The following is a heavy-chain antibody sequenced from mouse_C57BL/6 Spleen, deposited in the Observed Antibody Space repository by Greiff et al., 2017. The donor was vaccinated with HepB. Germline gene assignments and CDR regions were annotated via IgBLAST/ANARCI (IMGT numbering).Heavy chain of an antibody. Sequence: QVQLQQSGAELVKPGASVKLSCKASGYTFTSYWMHWVKQRPGRGLAWIGRIDPNSGGTKYNEKYKSKATLTVDKPSRTADMQLSRLTSEDSAVYDCARSDYYGNWYFDVWGTGTTVTVSA. CDR1: GYTFTSYW. D-gene: IGHD1-1*01. CDR2: IDPNSGGT. J-gene: IGHJ1*03. V-gene: IGHV1-72*01. CDR3: ARSDYYGNWYFDV.